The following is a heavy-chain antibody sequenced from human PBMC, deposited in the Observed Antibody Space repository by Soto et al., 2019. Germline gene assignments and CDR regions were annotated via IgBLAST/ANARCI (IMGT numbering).Heavy chain of an antibody. CDR1: GFTFSTYG. CDR2: IWYDGSNK. CDR3: ARDQERNYGGNSGDY. Sequence: GGSLRLSCPASGFTFSTYGMHWVRQAPGKGLEWVAVIWYDGSNKYYADSVKGRFTISRDNSKNTLNLQMNSLRAEDTAVYYCARDQERNYGGNSGDYWGQGTLVTVSS. J-gene: IGHJ4*02. V-gene: IGHV3-33*01. D-gene: IGHD4-17*01.